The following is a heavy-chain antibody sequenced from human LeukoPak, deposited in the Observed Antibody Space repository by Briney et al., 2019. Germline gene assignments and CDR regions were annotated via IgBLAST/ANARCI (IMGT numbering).Heavy chain of an antibody. J-gene: IGHJ4*02. CDR2: INHSGST. V-gene: IGHV4-34*01. D-gene: IGHD6-13*01. CDR3: ARKIATAGEGDYFDY. Sequence: PSETLSLTCAVYGGSFSGYYWSWIRQPPGKGLEWIGEINHSGSTNYNPSLKSRVTISVDTSKNQFSLKLSSVTAADTAVDYCARKIATAGEGDYFDYWGQGTLVTVSS. CDR1: GGSFSGYY.